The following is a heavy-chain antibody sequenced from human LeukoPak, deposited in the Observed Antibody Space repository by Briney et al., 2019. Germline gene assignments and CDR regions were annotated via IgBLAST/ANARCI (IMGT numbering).Heavy chain of an antibody. CDR3: AITLGYCSSTSCYAFDY. D-gene: IGHD2-2*01. Sequence: SETLSLTCAVYGGSFSGYYWSWIRQPPGKGLEWIGEINHSGSTNCNPSLKSRVTISVDTSKNQFSLKLSSVTAADTAVYYCAITLGYCSSTSCYAFDYWGQGTLVTVSS. J-gene: IGHJ4*02. V-gene: IGHV4-34*01. CDR1: GGSFSGYY. CDR2: INHSGST.